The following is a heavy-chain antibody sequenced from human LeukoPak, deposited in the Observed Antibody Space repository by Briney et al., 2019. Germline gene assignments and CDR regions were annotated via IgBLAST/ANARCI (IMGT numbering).Heavy chain of an antibody. V-gene: IGHV1-8*01. CDR3: ARAITIFDYYYMDV. CDR1: GDTFTTYD. Sequence: ASVKVSCNISGDTFTTYDINWVRQATGQGLEWMGWMNPKSGNTVYAQEFQGRLTLTRDIFISTAYMELSSLRSEDTAVYFCARAITIFDYYYMDVWGKGTTVTVSS. J-gene: IGHJ6*03. CDR2: MNPKSGNT. D-gene: IGHD3-3*01.